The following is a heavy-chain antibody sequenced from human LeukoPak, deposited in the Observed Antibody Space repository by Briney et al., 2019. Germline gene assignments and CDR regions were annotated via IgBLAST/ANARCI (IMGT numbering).Heavy chain of an antibody. CDR1: GGSFSGYY. Sequence: SETLSLTCAVYGGSFSGYYWSWIRQPPGKELEWIGEINHSGSTNYNPSLKSRVTISVDTSKNQFSLKLSSVTAADTAVYYCAIESYCGGDCSFDYWGQGTLVTVSS. D-gene: IGHD2-21*02. CDR3: AIESYCGGDCSFDY. V-gene: IGHV4-34*01. CDR2: INHSGST. J-gene: IGHJ4*02.